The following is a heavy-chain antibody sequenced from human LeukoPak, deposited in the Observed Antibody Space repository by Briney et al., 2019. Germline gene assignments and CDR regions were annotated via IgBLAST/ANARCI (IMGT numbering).Heavy chain of an antibody. CDR3: ARLGYCSGGSCYSGYFDY. CDR2: INPSGGST. V-gene: IGHV1-46*01. Sequence: ASVKVSCKASGGTFSSYAISWVRQAPGQGLEWMGIINPSGGSTSYAQKFQGRVTMTRDMSTSTVYMELSSLRSEDTAVYYCARLGYCSGGSCYSGYFDYWGQGTLVTVSS. J-gene: IGHJ4*02. D-gene: IGHD2-15*01. CDR1: GGTFSSYA.